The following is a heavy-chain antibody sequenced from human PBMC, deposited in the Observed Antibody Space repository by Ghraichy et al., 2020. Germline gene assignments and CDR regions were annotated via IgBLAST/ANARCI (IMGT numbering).Heavy chain of an antibody. V-gene: IGHV4-34*01. Sequence: SETLSLTCAVYGGSFSGYYWSWIRQPPGKGLEWVGEINHSGSTNYNPSLKSRVTISVDTSKNQFSLKLSSVTAADTAVYYCARVGSGYSYGYRGVDYYYYMDVWGKGTTVTVSS. D-gene: IGHD5-18*01. J-gene: IGHJ6*03. CDR1: GGSFSGYY. CDR3: ARVGSGYSYGYRGVDYYYYMDV. CDR2: INHSGST.